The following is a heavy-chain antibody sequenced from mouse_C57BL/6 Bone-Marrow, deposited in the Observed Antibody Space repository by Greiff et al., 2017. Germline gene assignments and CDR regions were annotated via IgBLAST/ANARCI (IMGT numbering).Heavy chain of an antibody. D-gene: IGHD1-1*01. CDR1: GFTFSDYG. Sequence: EVQGVESGGGLVKPGGSLKLSCAASGFTFSDYGMHWVRQAPEKGLEWVAYISSGSSTIYYADTVKGRFPISRENAKNTLFLQMTSLRSEDTAMYYCARPHYGSSYYFDYWGQGTTLTVSS. J-gene: IGHJ2*01. CDR3: ARPHYGSSYYFDY. V-gene: IGHV5-17*01. CDR2: ISSGSSTI.